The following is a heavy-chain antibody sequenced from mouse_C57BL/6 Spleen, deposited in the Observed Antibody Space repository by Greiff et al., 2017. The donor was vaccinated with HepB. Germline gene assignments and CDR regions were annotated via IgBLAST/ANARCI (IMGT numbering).Heavy chain of an antibody. CDR3: AREGSPYYIDY. CDR1: GYSFTSYW. CDR2: IYPSDSET. J-gene: IGHJ2*01. D-gene: IGHD6-1*01. Sequence: QVQLQQPGAELVRPGSSVKLSCKASGYSFTSYWMDWVKQRPGQGLAWIGNIYPSDSETHYNQKFKDKATLTVDTSSSTAYMQLSSLTSEDSAVYYCAREGSPYYIDYWGQGTTLTVSS. V-gene: IGHV1-61*01.